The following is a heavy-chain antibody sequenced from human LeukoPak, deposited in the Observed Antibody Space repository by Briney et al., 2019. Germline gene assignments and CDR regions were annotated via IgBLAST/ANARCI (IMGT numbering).Heavy chain of an antibody. J-gene: IGHJ5*02. CDR1: GGTFSSYA. D-gene: IGHD5-12*01. V-gene: IGHV1-69*04. CDR3: ARSSSGFDFNNWFDP. Sequence: GASVKVSCKASGGTFSSYAISWVRQAPGQGLEWMGRIISIFGIANYAQKFQGRVTITADKSTSTAYMELSSLRSEDTAVYYCARSSSGFDFNNWFDPWGQGTLVTVSS. CDR2: IISIFGIA.